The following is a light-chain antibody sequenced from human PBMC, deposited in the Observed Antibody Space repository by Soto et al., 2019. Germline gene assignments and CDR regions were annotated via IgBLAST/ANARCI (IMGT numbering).Light chain of an antibody. CDR1: SSSVGNIY. CDR2: ENN. J-gene: IGLJ2*01. CDR3: GTWDSSLRVVV. Sequence: QSVLTQPPSVSAAPGQKVSISCSGSSSSVGNIYVSWYQQLPGAAPKLLIYENNKRPSGIPDRFSGSKSGTSATLGITGLQTGDEAYYYCGTWDSSLRVVVFGGGTKLTVL. V-gene: IGLV1-51*01.